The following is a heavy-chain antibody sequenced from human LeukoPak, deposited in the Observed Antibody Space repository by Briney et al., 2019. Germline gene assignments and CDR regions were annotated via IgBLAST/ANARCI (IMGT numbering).Heavy chain of an antibody. J-gene: IGHJ5*02. D-gene: IGHD3-3*01. CDR2: IYPGDSDT. Sequence: GESLQIFCKGSACSFTSYWIAWVRRLPGKGLEWMGIIYPGDSDTRYSPSFQGQVTISADKSISTSYLQWSSLKASDTAMYYCARRGGSPNWFDPWGQGTLVAVSS. CDR3: ARRGGSPNWFDP. CDR1: ACSFTSYW. V-gene: IGHV5-51*01.